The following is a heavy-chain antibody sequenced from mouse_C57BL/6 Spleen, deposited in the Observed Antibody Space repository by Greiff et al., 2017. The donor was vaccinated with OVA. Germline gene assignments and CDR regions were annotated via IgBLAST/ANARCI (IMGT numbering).Heavy chain of an antibody. V-gene: IGHV3-6*01. D-gene: IGHD4-1*01. Sequence: EVQLVESGPGLVKPSQSLSLTCSVTGYSITSGYYWNWIRQFPGNKLEWMGYISYDGSNNYNPSLKNRISITRDTSKNQFFLKLNSVTTEDTATYYCARGTVFFDYWGQGTTLTVSS. CDR2: ISYDGSN. J-gene: IGHJ2*01. CDR1: GYSITSGYY. CDR3: ARGTVFFDY.